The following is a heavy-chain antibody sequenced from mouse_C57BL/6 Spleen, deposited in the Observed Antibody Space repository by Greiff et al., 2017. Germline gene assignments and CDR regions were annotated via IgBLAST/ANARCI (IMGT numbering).Heavy chain of an antibody. J-gene: IGHJ2*01. CDR2: INPNNGGT. Sequence: EVQRVESGPELVKPGASVKIPCKASGYTFTDYNMDWVKQSHGKSLEWIGDINPNNGGTIYNQKFKGKATLTVDKSSSTAYMELRSLTSEDTAVYYCARRETTVVATGSYFDYWGQGTTLTVSS. CDR3: ARRETTVVATGSYFDY. D-gene: IGHD1-1*01. V-gene: IGHV1-18*01. CDR1: GYTFTDYN.